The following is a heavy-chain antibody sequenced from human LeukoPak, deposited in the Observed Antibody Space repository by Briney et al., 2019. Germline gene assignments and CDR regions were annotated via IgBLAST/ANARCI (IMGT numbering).Heavy chain of an antibody. J-gene: IGHJ6*02. Sequence: GASVKVSCKASGYTFTSYYMHWVRQAPGQGLEWMGIINPSGGSTSYAQKFQGRVTMTRDTSTSTVYMELSSLRSEDTAVYYCARDTQTLLIGYYYYGMDVWGQGTTVTVSS. CDR1: GYTFTSYY. V-gene: IGHV1-46*01. CDR3: ARDTQTLLIGYYYYGMDV. D-gene: IGHD2/OR15-2a*01. CDR2: INPSGGST.